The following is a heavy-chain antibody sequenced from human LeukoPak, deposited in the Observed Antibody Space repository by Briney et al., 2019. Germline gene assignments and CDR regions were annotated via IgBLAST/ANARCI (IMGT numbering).Heavy chain of an antibody. J-gene: IGHJ4*02. V-gene: IGHV1-18*01. CDR3: ATMVEMEAAAGTFGIFDY. D-gene: IGHD6-13*01. CDR1: GYTFTNYG. Sequence: ASVKVSCKASGYTFTNYGISWVRQAPGQGLEWMGWISGYNGNTNYAQKLQGRVTMTTDTSTSTGYLELRSLRSEDTAVYYCATMVEMEAAAGTFGIFDYWGQGTLVTVSS. CDR2: ISGYNGNT.